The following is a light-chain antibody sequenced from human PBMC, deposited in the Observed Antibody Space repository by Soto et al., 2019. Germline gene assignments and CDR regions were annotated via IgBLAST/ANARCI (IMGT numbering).Light chain of an antibody. CDR3: QQFGTSPPATT. J-gene: IGKJ5*01. CDR1: QSVSSSY. V-gene: IGKV3-20*01. CDR2: SAS. Sequence: IVLTQSPGTLSLSPGERATLSCRASQSVSSSYLVWYQQKTGQAPRLLIYSASTRATGIPDRFSGSVSGTDFTLTISRLEPDDFAVYYCQQFGTSPPATTFGQGTRLELK.